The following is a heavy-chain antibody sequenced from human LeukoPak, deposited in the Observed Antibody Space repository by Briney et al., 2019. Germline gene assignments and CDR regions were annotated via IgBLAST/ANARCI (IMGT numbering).Heavy chain of an antibody. CDR2: IYSGGST. CDR3: ARDHAAAAAGHAFDI. Sequence: PGGSLRLSCAASGFTVSSNYMSWVRQAPGKGLEWVSVIYSGGSTYYADSVKGRFTISRDNSKNTLYLQMNSLRAEDTAVYYCARDHAAAAAGHAFDIWGQGQWSLSLQ. CDR1: GFTVSSNY. V-gene: IGHV3-53*01. D-gene: IGHD6-13*01. J-gene: IGHJ3*02.